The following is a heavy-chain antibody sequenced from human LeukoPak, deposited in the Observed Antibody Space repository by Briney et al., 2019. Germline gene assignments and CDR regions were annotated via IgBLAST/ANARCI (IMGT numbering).Heavy chain of an antibody. Sequence: GGSLRLSCAASGFTFSSRAMTWVRQAPGKGLEWVSGISGSGGSTYYADSVKGRFTISRDNSKNTLYLQMNSLRAEDTAVYYCAKGQLSLDYWGQGTLVTVSS. V-gene: IGHV3-23*01. CDR1: GFTFSSRA. J-gene: IGHJ4*02. CDR3: AKGQLSLDY. CDR2: ISGSGGST. D-gene: IGHD1-1*01.